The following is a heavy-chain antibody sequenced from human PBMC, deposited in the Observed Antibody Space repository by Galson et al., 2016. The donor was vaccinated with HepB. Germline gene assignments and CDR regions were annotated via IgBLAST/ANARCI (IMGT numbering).Heavy chain of an antibody. CDR3: AKDPLLLGVVMSAATS. J-gene: IGHJ4*02. Sequence: SLRLSCAASGFTFSLYGMHWVRQAPGKGLEWMAVIWHDGSEQHYADSVKGRFTISRENSKNTVYLQINSLRAEDAAVYYCAKDPLLLGVVMSAATSWGQGTLVTVSS. CDR1: GFTFSLYG. D-gene: IGHD2-15*01. V-gene: IGHV3-33*06. CDR2: IWHDGSEQ.